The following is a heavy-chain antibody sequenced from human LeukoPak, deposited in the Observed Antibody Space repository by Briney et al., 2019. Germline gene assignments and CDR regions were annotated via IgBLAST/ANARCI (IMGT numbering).Heavy chain of an antibody. CDR1: GYSFTNYW. Sequence: GESLKISCKGSGYSFTNYWIGWVRQMPGKGLEWMGIIYPGDSDTRYSPSFQGQVTISADKSIRTAYLQWGSLKASDTAMYYCARSQGYCSGGSCLQGDWFDPWGQGTLVTVSS. CDR3: ARSQGYCSGGSCLQGDWFDP. V-gene: IGHV5-51*01. CDR2: IYPGDSDT. D-gene: IGHD2-15*01. J-gene: IGHJ5*02.